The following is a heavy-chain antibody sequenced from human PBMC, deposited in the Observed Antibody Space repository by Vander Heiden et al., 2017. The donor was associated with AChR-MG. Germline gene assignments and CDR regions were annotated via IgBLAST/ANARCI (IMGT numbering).Heavy chain of an antibody. V-gene: IGHV4-61*01. CDR3: TSEYCSSTSCYFDY. D-gene: IGHD2-2*01. J-gene: IGHJ4*02. Sequence: QVQLQESGPGLVKPSETLSPTCTVPGGSVSSDSFYWSWIRQHPGKGLEWIGYIYYSGSTNYNPSLKSRVTISVDTSKNQFSLKLSSVTAADTAVYYCTSEYCSSTSCYFDYWGQGTLVTVSS. CDR1: GGSVSSDSFY. CDR2: IYYSGST.